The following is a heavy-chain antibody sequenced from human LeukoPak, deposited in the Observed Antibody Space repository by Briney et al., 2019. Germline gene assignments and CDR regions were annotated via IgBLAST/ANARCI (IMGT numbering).Heavy chain of an antibody. Sequence: GGSLRLSCAASGFTLSSYAMSWVRQAPGKGLDWVSGISASGERTFYADSVKGRFTISRDKSKNTLYLQMNSLRAEDTAHYYCAKWRSGRGMDVWGKGTTVTVSS. CDR1: GFTLSSYA. J-gene: IGHJ6*03. D-gene: IGHD3-3*01. V-gene: IGHV3-23*01. CDR2: ISASGERT. CDR3: AKWRSGRGMDV.